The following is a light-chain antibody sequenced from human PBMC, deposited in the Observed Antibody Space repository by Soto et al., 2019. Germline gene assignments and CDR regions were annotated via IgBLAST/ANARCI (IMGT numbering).Light chain of an antibody. V-gene: IGLV3-21*04. CDR3: QVWDSSSDRDVV. CDR1: NIGSKS. CDR2: YDS. Sequence: SYELTQPPSVSVAPGKRASITCGGNNIGSKSVHWYQQKPGQAPVLVIYYDSDRPSGIPERFSGSNSGNTATLTISRVEAGDEADYYCQVWDSSSDRDVVFGGGTKLTVL. J-gene: IGLJ2*01.